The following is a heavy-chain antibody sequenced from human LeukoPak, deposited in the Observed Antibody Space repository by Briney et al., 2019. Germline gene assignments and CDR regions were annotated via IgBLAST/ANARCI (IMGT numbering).Heavy chain of an antibody. CDR2: IIPIFGTA. CDR1: GGTFSSYA. Sequence: SVKVSCKASGGTFSSYAISWVRQAPGQGLEWMGGIIPIFGTANYAQKFQGRVTITADESTSTAYMELSSLRSEDTAVYYCARGGSEAAAGDYYYYYMDVWGKGTTVTVSS. CDR3: ARGGSEAAAGDYYYYYMDV. J-gene: IGHJ6*03. D-gene: IGHD6-13*01. V-gene: IGHV1-69*13.